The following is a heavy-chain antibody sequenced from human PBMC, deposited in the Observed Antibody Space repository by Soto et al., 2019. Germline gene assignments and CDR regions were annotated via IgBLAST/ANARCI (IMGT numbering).Heavy chain of an antibody. CDR1: GFTFSDYY. D-gene: IGHD4-17*01. V-gene: IGHV3-11*01. CDR3: ARTVNNSVYFDY. J-gene: IGHJ4*02. CDR2: ISSSGSTI. Sequence: GGSLRLSCAASGFTFSDYYMSWIRQAPGKGLEWVSYISSSGSTIYYADSVKGRFTISRDNAKNSPYLQMNSLRAEDTAVYYCARTVNNSVYFDYWGQGTLVTVSS.